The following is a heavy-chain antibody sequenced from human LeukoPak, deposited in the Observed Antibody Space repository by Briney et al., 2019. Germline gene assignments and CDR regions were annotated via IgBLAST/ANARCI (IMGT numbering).Heavy chain of an antibody. Sequence: PSETLSLTCTVSGGSISSYYWSWIRQPPGKGLEWIGYIYYSGSTNYIPSLKSRVTISVDTSKNQFSLKLSSVTAADTAVYYCARGDHGFVLDYWGQGTLVTVSS. V-gene: IGHV4-59*01. J-gene: IGHJ4*02. D-gene: IGHD2-8*01. CDR1: GGSISSYY. CDR2: IYYSGST. CDR3: ARGDHGFVLDY.